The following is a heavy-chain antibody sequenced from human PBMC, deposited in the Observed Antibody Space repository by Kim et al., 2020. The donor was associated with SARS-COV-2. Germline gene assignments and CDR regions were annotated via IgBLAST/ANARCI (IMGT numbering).Heavy chain of an antibody. D-gene: IGHD2-15*01. CDR2: INHSGST. J-gene: IGHJ4*02. V-gene: IGHV4-34*01. CDR3: ARGSPLKDR. Sequence: SETLSLTCAVYGGSFSGYYWSWIRQPPGKGLEWIGEINHSGSTNYNPSLKSRVTISVDTSKNQFSLKLSSVTAADTAVYYCARGSPLKDRWGQGTLVTVSS. CDR1: GGSFSGYY.